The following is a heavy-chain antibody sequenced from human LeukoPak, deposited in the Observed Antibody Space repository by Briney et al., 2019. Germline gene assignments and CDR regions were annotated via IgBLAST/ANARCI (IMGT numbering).Heavy chain of an antibody. CDR2: ISSSSSYI. CDR1: GFTFSSYA. J-gene: IGHJ3*02. CDR3: ARDYCSSTSCYGVAFDI. V-gene: IGHV3-21*01. D-gene: IGHD2-2*01. Sequence: SGGSLRLSCAASGFTFSSYAMNWVRQAPGKGLEWVSSISSSSSYIYYADSVKGRFTISRDNAKNSLYLQMNSLRAEDTAVYYCARDYCSSTSCYGVAFDIWGQGTMVTVSS.